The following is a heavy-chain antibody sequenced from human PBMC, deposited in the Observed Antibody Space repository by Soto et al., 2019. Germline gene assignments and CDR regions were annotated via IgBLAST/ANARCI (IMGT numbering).Heavy chain of an antibody. CDR2: IYSGGIT. D-gene: IGHD5-18*01. CDR3: AREGYSYGSKYLQY. J-gene: IGHJ1*01. Sequence: EVQLVESGGGLIQPGGSLRLYCAASGFPVSSNYMTWVRQAPGKGLEWVSIIYSGGITYYADSVKGRFTISRDNSKNTVSLQMNNLRAEDTAVYFCAREGYSYGSKYLQYWGQGTLVTVSS. V-gene: IGHV3-53*01. CDR1: GFPVSSNY.